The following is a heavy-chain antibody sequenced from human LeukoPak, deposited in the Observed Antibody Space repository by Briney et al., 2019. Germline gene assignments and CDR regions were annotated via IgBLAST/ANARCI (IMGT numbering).Heavy chain of an antibody. CDR1: GFTFDDYA. CDR2: ISWNSGSI. J-gene: IGHJ5*02. D-gene: IGHD3-22*01. CDR3: ARDLGQYYDTSDNWFDP. Sequence: GGSLRPSCAASGFTFDDYAMHWVRQAPGKGLEWVSGISWNSGSIGYADSVKGRFTISRDNAKNSLYLQMNSLRAEDTAVYYCARDLGQYYDTSDNWFDPWGQGTLVTVSS. V-gene: IGHV3-9*01.